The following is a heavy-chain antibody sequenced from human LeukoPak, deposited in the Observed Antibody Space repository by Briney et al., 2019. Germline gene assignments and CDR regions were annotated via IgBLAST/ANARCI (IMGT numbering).Heavy chain of an antibody. CDR1: GGSISSYH. CDR2: IYYSGST. V-gene: IGHV4-59*08. J-gene: IGHJ4*02. CDR3: VRLGDGYKLDY. D-gene: IGHD5-24*01. Sequence: PSETLSLTCSVSGGSISSYHWSWIRQPPGKGLEWIGYIYYSGSTNYNPSLKSRVTISVDTSKNQFSLKLSSVTAADTAVYYCVRLGDGYKLDYWGQGTLVTVSS.